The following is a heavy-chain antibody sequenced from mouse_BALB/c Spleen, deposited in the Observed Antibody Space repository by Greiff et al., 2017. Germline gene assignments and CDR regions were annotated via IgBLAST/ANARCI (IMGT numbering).Heavy chain of an antibody. Sequence: EVMLVESGGGLVKPGGSLKLSCAASGFTFSSYAMSWVRQTPVKRLEWVASISSGGSTYYPDSVKGRFTISRDNARNILYLQMSSLRSEDTAMYYCARGREDAFAYWGQGTLVTVSA. CDR2: ISSGGST. CDR3: ARGREDAFAY. V-gene: IGHV5-6-5*01. CDR1: GFTFSSYA. J-gene: IGHJ3*01.